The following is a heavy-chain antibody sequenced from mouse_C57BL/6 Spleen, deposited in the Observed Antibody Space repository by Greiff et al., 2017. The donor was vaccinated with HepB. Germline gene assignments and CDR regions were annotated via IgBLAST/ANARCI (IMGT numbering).Heavy chain of an antibody. J-gene: IGHJ4*01. V-gene: IGHV7-1*01. Sequence: EVKVVESGGGLVQSGRSLRLSCATSGFTFSDFYMEWVRQAPGKGLEWIAASRNKANDYTTEYSASVKGRFIVSRDTSQSILYLQMNALRAEDTAIYYCAREAEGKGYAMDYWGQGTSVTVSS. CDR2: SRNKANDYTT. CDR3: AREAEGKGYAMDY. CDR1: GFTFSDFY.